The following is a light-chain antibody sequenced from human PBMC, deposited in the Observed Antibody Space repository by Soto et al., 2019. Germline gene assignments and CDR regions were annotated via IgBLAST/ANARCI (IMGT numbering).Light chain of an antibody. CDR3: QQYNNYLWT. Sequence: DIQMTQSPSTLSASVGDRVTITCRASQNINRWLAWYRQKPGKAPELLIYDASSLIDGVPSRFSGGWSGTEFTFAISSLQPDDFATYFLQQYNNYLWTFGQGTNME. J-gene: IGKJ1*01. CDR2: DAS. V-gene: IGKV1-5*01. CDR1: QNINRW.